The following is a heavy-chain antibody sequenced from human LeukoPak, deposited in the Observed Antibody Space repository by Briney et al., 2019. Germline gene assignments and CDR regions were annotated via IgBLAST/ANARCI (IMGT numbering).Heavy chain of an antibody. D-gene: IGHD3-22*01. CDR3: AKRGVVIRVILVGFHKEADYFDS. Sequence: GGSLRLSCAVSGITLSHYGMSWVRQAPGKGLEWVAGISDSGGRTNYADSVKGRFTISRDNPKNTLYLQMNSLRAEDTAVYFCAKRGVVIRVILVGFHKEADYFDSWGQGALVTVSS. V-gene: IGHV3-23*01. J-gene: IGHJ4*02. CDR1: GITLSHYG. CDR2: ISDSGGRT.